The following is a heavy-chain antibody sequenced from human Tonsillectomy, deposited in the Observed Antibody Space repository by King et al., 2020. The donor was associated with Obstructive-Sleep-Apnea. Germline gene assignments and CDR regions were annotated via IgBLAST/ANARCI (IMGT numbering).Heavy chain of an antibody. D-gene: IGHD3-22*01. J-gene: IGHJ4*02. Sequence: VQLQESGPGLVKPSETLSLTCTVSGGSISSYSWSWIRQPPGKGLEWICYIYYSGSTNYNPSLKMRVSISVDTSKHQFSLKLSSVTAADTAVYYCARISTRKSGFPLDYWGQGTLVTVSS. CDR3: ARISTRKSGFPLDY. V-gene: IGHV4-59*08. CDR2: IYYSGST. CDR1: GGSISSYS.